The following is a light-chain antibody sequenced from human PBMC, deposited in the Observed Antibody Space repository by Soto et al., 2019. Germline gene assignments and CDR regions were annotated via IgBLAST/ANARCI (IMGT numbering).Light chain of an antibody. CDR3: QQYNSTPWT. V-gene: IGKV1-5*01. CDR2: DAS. J-gene: IGKJ2*02. CDR1: QSISSW. Sequence: DIQMTQSPSTLSASVGDRVTITCRASQSISSWLAWYQQKPGKAPKLLIYDASGLESGVPSRFSGSGSGTEFTLTISSLQPDDFAPYYCQQYNSTPWTFGQGTKLEIK.